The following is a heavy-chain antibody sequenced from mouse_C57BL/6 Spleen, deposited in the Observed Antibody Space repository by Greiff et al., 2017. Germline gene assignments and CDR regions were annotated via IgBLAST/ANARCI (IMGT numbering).Heavy chain of an antibody. CDR2: IDPEDGET. V-gene: IGHV14-2*01. CDR3: ARITTVEGPWFAY. Sequence: VHVKQSGAELVKPGASVKLSCTASGFNIKDYYMHWVKQRTEQGLEWIGRIDPEDGETKYAPKFQGKATITADTSSNTAYLQLSSLTSEDTAVYYCARITTVEGPWFAYWGQGTLVTVSA. D-gene: IGHD1-1*01. CDR1: GFNIKDYY. J-gene: IGHJ3*01.